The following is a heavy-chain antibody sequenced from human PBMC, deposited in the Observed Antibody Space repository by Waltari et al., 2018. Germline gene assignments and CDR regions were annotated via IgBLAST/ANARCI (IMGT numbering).Heavy chain of an antibody. CDR1: GGTFSSYA. V-gene: IGHV1-69*01. Sequence: QVQLVQSGAEVKKHGSSVKVSCQASGGTFSSYAISWVRQAPGQGLEWMGGIIPIFGTANYAQKFQGRVTITADESTSTAYMELSSLRSEDTAVYYCASGAYCGGDCYDYYYYGMDVWGQGTTVTVSS. D-gene: IGHD2-21*02. CDR3: ASGAYCGGDCYDYYYYGMDV. CDR2: IIPIFGTA. J-gene: IGHJ6*02.